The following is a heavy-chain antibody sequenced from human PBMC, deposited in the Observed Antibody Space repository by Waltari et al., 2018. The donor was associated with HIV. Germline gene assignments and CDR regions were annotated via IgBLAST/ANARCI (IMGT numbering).Heavy chain of an antibody. CDR2: VYYSGTN. Sequence: QVQLQESGPGLVTPSETLSLTCKVSRGALQSHYWNWIRQKPGKGLEWIGFVYYSGTNGYSPSLASRVAISVAPSRNQFSLRLRSATAADTATYYCAGGNCAIGSCFAVAFPFDIWGPGTTVTVSS. V-gene: IGHV4-59*11. J-gene: IGHJ3*02. D-gene: IGHD2-8*01. CDR1: RGALQSHY. CDR3: AGGNCAIGSCFAVAFPFDI.